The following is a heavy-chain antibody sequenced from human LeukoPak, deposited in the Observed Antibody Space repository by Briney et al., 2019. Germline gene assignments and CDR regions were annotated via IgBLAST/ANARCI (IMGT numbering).Heavy chain of an antibody. CDR3: ARGSGIYYDFWSGYFDY. V-gene: IGHV3-7*01. CDR2: IKQDGSEK. Sequence: GGSLRLSCAASGFTFSSYWMSWVRQAPGKGLEWVANIKQDGSEKYYVDSVKGRFTISRDNAKNSLYLQMNSLRAEDTAVYYCARGSGIYYDFWSGYFDYWGQGTLVTVFS. CDR1: GFTFSSYW. D-gene: IGHD3-3*01. J-gene: IGHJ4*02.